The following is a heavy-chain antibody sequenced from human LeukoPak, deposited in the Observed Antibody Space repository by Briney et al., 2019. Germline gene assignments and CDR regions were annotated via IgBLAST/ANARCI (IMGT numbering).Heavy chain of an antibody. V-gene: IGHV1-69*04. CDR2: IIPILGIA. Sequence: GASVKVSCKASGYTFTSYAISWVRQAPGQGLEWMGRIIPILGIANYAQKFQGRVTITADKSTSTAYMELSSLRSEDTAVCYCARSALLQTVDNWFDPWGQGTLVTVSS. CDR1: GYTFTSYA. D-gene: IGHD1-26*01. CDR3: ARSALLQTVDNWFDP. J-gene: IGHJ5*02.